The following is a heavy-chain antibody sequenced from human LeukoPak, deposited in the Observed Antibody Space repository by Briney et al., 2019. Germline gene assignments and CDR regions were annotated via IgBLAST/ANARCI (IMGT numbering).Heavy chain of an antibody. CDR2: VSTYNGNT. Sequence: ASVKVSCKASGYTFTSFGLSWVRQAPGQGLEWMGWVSTYNGNTHYAQILQGRVTMTTDTSTSTAYMELRSLRSDDTAVYYCARDWPDRRAGVGDYWGQGTLVTVSS. CDR1: GYTFTSFG. V-gene: IGHV1-18*01. D-gene: IGHD6-19*01. J-gene: IGHJ4*02. CDR3: ARDWPDRRAGVGDY.